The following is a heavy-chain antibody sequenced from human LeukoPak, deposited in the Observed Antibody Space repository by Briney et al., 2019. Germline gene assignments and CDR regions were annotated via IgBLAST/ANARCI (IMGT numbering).Heavy chain of an antibody. Sequence: PGGSLRLSCAASGFTFDDYGMSWVRQAPGKGLEWVSGINWNGGSTGYADSVKGRFTISRDNTKNSLYLQMNSLRAEDTAVYYCAKDLVPAAIVEGPVDYWGQGTLVTVSS. V-gene: IGHV3-20*04. CDR2: INWNGGST. CDR1: GFTFDDYG. D-gene: IGHD2-2*01. J-gene: IGHJ4*02. CDR3: AKDLVPAAIVEGPVDY.